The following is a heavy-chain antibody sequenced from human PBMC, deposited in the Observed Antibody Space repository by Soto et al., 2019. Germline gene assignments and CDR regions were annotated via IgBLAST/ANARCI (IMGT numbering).Heavy chain of an antibody. CDR1: GDSLLSSY. V-gene: IGHV4-4*07. J-gene: IGHJ4*02. CDR3: ATGWDVKYFDY. D-gene: IGHD6-19*01. CDR2: IFSSGRT. Sequence: PSETLSLTCSVSGDSLLSSYWSWVRQPAGKGLEWIGHIFSSGRTSYNPSLKSRLTMSIDTSKNLFSLNLTSVTAADTAVYYCATGWDVKYFDYWGQGTQVTVSS.